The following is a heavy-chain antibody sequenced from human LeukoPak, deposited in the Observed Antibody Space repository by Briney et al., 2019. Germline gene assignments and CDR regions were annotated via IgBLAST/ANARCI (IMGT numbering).Heavy chain of an antibody. CDR2: IIPILGIA. CDR3: ARVVGATRGY. V-gene: IGHV1-69*04. Sequence: PGASVKVSCKASGYTFISYGISWARQAPGQGLEWMGRIIPILGIANYAQKFQGRVAITADKSTSTAYMELSSLRSEDTAVYYCARVVGATRGYWGQGTLVTVSS. CDR1: GYTFISYG. D-gene: IGHD1-26*01. J-gene: IGHJ4*02.